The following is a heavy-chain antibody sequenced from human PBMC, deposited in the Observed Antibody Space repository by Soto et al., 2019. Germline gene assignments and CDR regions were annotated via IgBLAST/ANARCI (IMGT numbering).Heavy chain of an antibody. CDR2: ISGSGGST. Sequence: EVQLLESGGGLVQPGGSLRLSCAASGFTFSSYAMSWVRQAPGKGLEWVSAISGSGGSTYYADSVKGRFTISRDNSKNTLYLQMNSLRAEDTAVYYCARVYSSSSVFDYWGQGTLVTVSS. J-gene: IGHJ4*02. CDR1: GFTFSSYA. V-gene: IGHV3-23*01. D-gene: IGHD6-6*01. CDR3: ARVYSSSSVFDY.